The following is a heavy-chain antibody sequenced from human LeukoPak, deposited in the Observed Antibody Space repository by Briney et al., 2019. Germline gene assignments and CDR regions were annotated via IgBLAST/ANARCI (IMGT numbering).Heavy chain of an antibody. D-gene: IGHD3-10*01. CDR3: ARGNYYGSGSYYRAHRDDAFDI. CDR1: GGTFSSYA. Sequence: SVNVSCKASGGTFSSYAISWVRQAPGQGLEWMGRIIPIRGMANYAQKFQGRVTITADKSTSTAYMELSSMTSEDTAVYYCARGNYYGSGSYYRAHRDDAFDIWGQGTMVTVSS. CDR2: IIPIRGMA. J-gene: IGHJ3*02. V-gene: IGHV1-69*04.